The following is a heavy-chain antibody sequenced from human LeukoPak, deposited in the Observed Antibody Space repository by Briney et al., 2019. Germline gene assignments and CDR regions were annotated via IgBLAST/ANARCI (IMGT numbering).Heavy chain of an antibody. Sequence: SQTLSLTCTVSGGSISSGDYCWSWIRQPPGKGLEWIGYIYYSGSTYYNPSLKSRVTISVDTSKNQFSLKLSSVTAADTAVYYCARGGGYSSSWYIFFWFDPWGQGTLVTVSS. CDR3: ARGGGYSSSWYIFFWFDP. J-gene: IGHJ5*02. CDR2: IYYSGST. V-gene: IGHV4-30-4*08. CDR1: GGSISSGDYC. D-gene: IGHD6-13*01.